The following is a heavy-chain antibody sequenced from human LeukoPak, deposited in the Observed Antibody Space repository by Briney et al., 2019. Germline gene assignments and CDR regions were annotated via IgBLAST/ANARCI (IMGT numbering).Heavy chain of an antibody. CDR2: IKHSGST. V-gene: IGHV4-34*01. D-gene: IGHD4-17*01. CDR1: GGSFSGYY. J-gene: IGHJ4*02. CDR3: AGRLRWLPFDY. Sequence: SETLSLTCAVYGGSFSGYYWSWIRQPPERGLEWIGEIKHSGSTYYNPSLKSRVTMSVDTSKNQFSLKLNSVTAADTAVYYCAGRLRWLPFDYWGQGTLVTVSS.